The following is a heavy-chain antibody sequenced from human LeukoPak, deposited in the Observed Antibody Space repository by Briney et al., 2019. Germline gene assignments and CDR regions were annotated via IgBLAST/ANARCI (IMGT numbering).Heavy chain of an antibody. V-gene: IGHV3-64*01. CDR2: ITSNGGTT. CDR1: GFTFSSYG. D-gene: IGHD4-23*01. CDR3: ARGIRWASDY. J-gene: IGHJ4*02. Sequence: PGGSLRLSCAASGFTFSSYGMVWVRQAPGKGLEYVSGITSNGGTTYYGNSVKGRFTISRDNSKGTLYLQMGSLRSEDMAVYYCARGIRWASDYWGQGTLVTVAS.